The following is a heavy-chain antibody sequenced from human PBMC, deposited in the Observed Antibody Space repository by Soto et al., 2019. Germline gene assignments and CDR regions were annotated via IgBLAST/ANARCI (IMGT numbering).Heavy chain of an antibody. CDR1: GGTFSSYA. V-gene: IGHV5-51*01. Sequence: EASVKVSCKASGGTFSSYAISWVRQAPGQGLEWMGIIHPGDSDTRYSPSFQGQVTISVDKSISTAYLQWSSLKASDTAMYYCATLKRGPYYFDYWGQGTRVTVSS. CDR2: IHPGDSDT. J-gene: IGHJ4*02. CDR3: ATLKRGPYYFDY. D-gene: IGHD3-16*01.